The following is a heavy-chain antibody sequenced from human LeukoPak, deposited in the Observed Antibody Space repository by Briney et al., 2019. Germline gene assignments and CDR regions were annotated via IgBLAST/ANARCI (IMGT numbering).Heavy chain of an antibody. V-gene: IGHV4-59*08. D-gene: IGHD6-19*01. Sequence: SETLSLTCTVSGGSLSSYYWSWLRQPPGKGLEGVGYIYYCENTIYNPSLKSPVTISVNTSKNQFSLKLSSVTAADTAVYYCARWAEYSSGWYALGWYFDLWGRGTLVTVSS. CDR3: ARWAEYSSGWYALGWYFDL. J-gene: IGHJ2*01. CDR2: IYYCENT. CDR1: GGSLSSYY.